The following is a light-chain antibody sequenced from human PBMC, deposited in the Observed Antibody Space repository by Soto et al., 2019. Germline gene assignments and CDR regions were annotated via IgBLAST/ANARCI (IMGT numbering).Light chain of an antibody. CDR3: QHSYSTPYT. J-gene: IGKJ2*01. Sequence: DIQMTQSPSSLSASVGDRVTITCRASQSISSYLYWYQQKPGKAPKLLLYAASSLQSGVPSRFSGSGSGTDFTLTISSLQPEDFATYYCQHSYSTPYTFGQGTKLEIK. V-gene: IGKV1-39*01. CDR2: AAS. CDR1: QSISSY.